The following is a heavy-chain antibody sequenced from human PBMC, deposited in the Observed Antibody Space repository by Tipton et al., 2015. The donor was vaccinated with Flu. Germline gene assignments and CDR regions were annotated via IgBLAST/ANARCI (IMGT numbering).Heavy chain of an antibody. Sequence: TLSLTCAVYGGSFSGYYWSWIRQPPGKGLEWIGEINHSGSTNYNPSLKSRVTISVDTSKNQFSLKLSSVTAADTAVYYRARGLRAVVRSPLHYWGQGTLVTVSS. D-gene: IGHD4-23*01. CDR2: INHSGST. J-gene: IGHJ4*02. CDR3: ARGLRAVVRSPLHY. CDR1: GGSFSGYY. V-gene: IGHV4-34*01.